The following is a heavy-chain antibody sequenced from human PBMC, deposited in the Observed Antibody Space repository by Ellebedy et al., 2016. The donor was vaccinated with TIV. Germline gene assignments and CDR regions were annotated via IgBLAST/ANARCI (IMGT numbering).Heavy chain of an antibody. CDR2: IYYSGST. CDR3: ARNMGRAVANN. Sequence: SETLSLTXTVSGGSISSYYWSWIRQPPGKGLEWIGYIYYSGSTNYNPSLKSRVTISVDTSKNQFSLKLSSVTAADTAVYYCARNMGRAVANNWGQGTMVTVSS. D-gene: IGHD3-10*01. V-gene: IGHV4-59*01. CDR1: GGSISSYY. J-gene: IGHJ3*02.